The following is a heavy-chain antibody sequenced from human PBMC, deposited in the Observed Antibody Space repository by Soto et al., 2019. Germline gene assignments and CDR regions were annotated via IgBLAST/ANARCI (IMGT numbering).Heavy chain of an antibody. Sequence: SETLSLTCTVSGGSISSYYWSWIRQPAGKGLEWIGRIYTSGSTNYNPSLKSRVTMSVDTSKNQFSLKLSSVTAADTAVYDCATALTYSRSAGSDVWGQGVLVTVSS. CDR3: ATALTYSRSAGSDV. CDR1: GGSISSYY. CDR2: IYTSGST. J-gene: IGHJ4*02. V-gene: IGHV4-4*07. D-gene: IGHD6-6*01.